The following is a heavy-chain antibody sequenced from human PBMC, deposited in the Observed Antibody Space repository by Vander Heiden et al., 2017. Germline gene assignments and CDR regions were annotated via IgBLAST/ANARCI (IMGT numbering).Heavy chain of an antibody. CDR1: GFTLRSYW. J-gene: IGHJ4*02. Sequence: EVQLVESGGRLVQPGGSLRLSCAASGFTLRSYWMHWVRQAPGKGLVWVSRINSDGSTTDYADSVKGRFTISRDNAKNTLYLQMNSLRVEDTAVYYCARVLFYDDDYWGQGTLVTVSS. V-gene: IGHV3-74*01. D-gene: IGHD3-22*01. CDR2: INSDGSTT. CDR3: ARVLFYDDDY.